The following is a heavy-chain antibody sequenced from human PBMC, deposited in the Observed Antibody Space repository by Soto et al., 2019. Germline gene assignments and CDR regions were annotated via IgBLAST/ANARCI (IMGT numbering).Heavy chain of an antibody. CDR2: FYYTGST. V-gene: IGHV4-61*01. D-gene: IGHD3-22*01. CDR1: GGSVSSGNYY. Sequence: SETLCLTCPVSGGSVSSGNYYWSWIRQPPGKGLEWIGYFYYTGSTNYNPSLKSRVTISIDASKNQFSLRLSSVTAADTAVYYCARSMHYSDGSNYSPFDYWGQGTLVTVSS. J-gene: IGHJ4*02. CDR3: ARSMHYSDGSNYSPFDY.